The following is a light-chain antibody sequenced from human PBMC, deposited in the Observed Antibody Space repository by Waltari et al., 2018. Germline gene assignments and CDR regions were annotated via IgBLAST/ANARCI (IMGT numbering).Light chain of an antibody. CDR1: QSGGRT. CDR2: AAS. J-gene: IGKJ1*01. CDR3: QHYVRLPVT. Sequence: EVVLTQSPGTLSLSPGERATLSCRTSQSGGRTLAWYQQKPGQAPRLLIYAASTRATGIPDRFSGSGSGTDFSLTITRLEPEDFAVYYCQHYVRLPVTFGQGTKVEIK. V-gene: IGKV3-20*01.